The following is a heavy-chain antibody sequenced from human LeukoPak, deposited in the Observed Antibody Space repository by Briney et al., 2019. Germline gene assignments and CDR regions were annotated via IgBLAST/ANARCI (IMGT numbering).Heavy chain of an antibody. CDR2: IYYSGST. CDR3: ARLHDSSGYYPASYYYYGMDV. J-gene: IGHJ6*04. V-gene: IGHV4-59*08. D-gene: IGHD3-22*01. Sequence: SETLPLTCAVYGGSFSGYYWSWIRQPPGKGLEWIGYIYYSGSTNYNPSLKSRVTISVDTSKNQFSLKLSSVTAADTAVYYCARLHDSSGYYPASYYYYGMDVGGKGTRVPVSS. CDR1: GGSFSGYY.